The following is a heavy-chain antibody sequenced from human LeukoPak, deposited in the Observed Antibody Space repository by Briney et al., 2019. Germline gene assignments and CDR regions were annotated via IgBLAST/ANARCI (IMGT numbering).Heavy chain of an antibody. CDR2: IIPIFGIA. Sequence: SVKVSCKASGGTFSSYAISWVRQAPGQGLEWMGRIIPIFGIANYAQKFQGRVTITADKSTSTAYMELSSLRSEDTAVYYCAREDFEYSSSSGIFDYWGQGTLVTVFS. V-gene: IGHV1-69*04. CDR1: GGTFSSYA. CDR3: AREDFEYSSSSGIFDY. J-gene: IGHJ4*02. D-gene: IGHD6-6*01.